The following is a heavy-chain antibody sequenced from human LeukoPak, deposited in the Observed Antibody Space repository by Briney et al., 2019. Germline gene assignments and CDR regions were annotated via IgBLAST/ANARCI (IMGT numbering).Heavy chain of an antibody. D-gene: IGHD4-17*01. CDR3: ARHRSPTVVTGFDI. CDR2: INHSGST. V-gene: IGHV4-34*01. Sequence: SETLSLTCAVYGGSFSGYYWSWIRQPPGKGLEWIGEINHSGSTNYNPSLKSRVTISVDTSKNQFSLKLSSVTAADTAVYYCARHRSPTVVTGFDIWGQGTMVTVSS. CDR1: GGSFSGYY. J-gene: IGHJ3*02.